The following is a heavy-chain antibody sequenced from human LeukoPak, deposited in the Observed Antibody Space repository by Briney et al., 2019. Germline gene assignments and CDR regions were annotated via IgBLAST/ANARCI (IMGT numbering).Heavy chain of an antibody. CDR2: IYKSGTI. V-gene: IGHV3-66*01. CDR1: GGSFSGYY. CDR3: AADFYTSYHLGY. J-gene: IGHJ4*02. Sequence: ETLSLTCAVYGGSFSGYYWSWVRQAPGKGLEWVSIIYKSGTISYADSVKGRFIISRDSSTNTLSLQMTSLRAEDTAVYYCAADFYTSYHLGYWGQGTLVTVSS. D-gene: IGHD3-16*01.